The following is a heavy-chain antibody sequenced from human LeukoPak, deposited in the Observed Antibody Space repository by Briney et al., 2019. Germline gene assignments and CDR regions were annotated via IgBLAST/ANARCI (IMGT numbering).Heavy chain of an antibody. CDR2: IKSKATGGTT. Sequence: GGSLRLSCAGSGFTFTNAWMSWVRQAPGKGLEWVGRIKSKATGGTTDYAAPVKGRFTISRDDSKNTLDLQMDSLRAEDTALYYCARSLHYYGSGSYRVGYGMDVWGQGTTVTVSS. J-gene: IGHJ6*02. CDR1: GFTFTNAW. D-gene: IGHD3-10*01. CDR3: ARSLHYYGSGSYRVGYGMDV. V-gene: IGHV3-15*01.